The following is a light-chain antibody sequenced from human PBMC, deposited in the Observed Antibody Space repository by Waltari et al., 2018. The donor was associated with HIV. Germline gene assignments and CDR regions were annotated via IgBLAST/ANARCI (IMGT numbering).Light chain of an antibody. CDR3: SFYGGSNILV. CDR1: PTGLGFYNS. Sequence: QSALTQPPSASGSPGPSALISCTRPPTGLGFYNSVSWYQQRPGKAPKVIISEVSKRSSGVPNRFSGSTSGNTASLTVSGLQADDEAEYFCSFYGGSNILVFGGGTKLTVL. V-gene: IGLV2-8*01. J-gene: IGLJ2*01. CDR2: EVS.